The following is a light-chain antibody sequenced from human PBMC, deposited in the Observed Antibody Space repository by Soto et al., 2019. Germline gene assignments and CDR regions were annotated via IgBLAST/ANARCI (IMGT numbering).Light chain of an antibody. Sequence: EIVLTQSPGTLSLSAGERATLSCRASQSVSGTYLAWYQQKPGQAPRLLIYATSSRAAGIPDRFSGGGSGTDFPLTISRLEPEDFAVYYCQHYETSPWTFGQGTKVEIK. V-gene: IGKV3-20*01. J-gene: IGKJ1*01. CDR3: QHYETSPWT. CDR1: QSVSGTY. CDR2: ATS.